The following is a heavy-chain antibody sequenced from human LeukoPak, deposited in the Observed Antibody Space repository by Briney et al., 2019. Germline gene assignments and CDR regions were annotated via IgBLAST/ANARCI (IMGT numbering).Heavy chain of an antibody. J-gene: IGHJ4*02. Sequence: GGSLRLSCAASGFTFSDYYMSWIRQAPGKGLEWVSYISSRGSTIYYADSVKGRFTISRDNAKNSLYLQMNSLRAEDTAVYYCARAPPYGGNSVVDYRGQGTLVTVSS. D-gene: IGHD4-23*01. CDR3: ARAPPYGGNSVVDY. CDR2: ISSRGSTI. V-gene: IGHV3-11*04. CDR1: GFTFSDYY.